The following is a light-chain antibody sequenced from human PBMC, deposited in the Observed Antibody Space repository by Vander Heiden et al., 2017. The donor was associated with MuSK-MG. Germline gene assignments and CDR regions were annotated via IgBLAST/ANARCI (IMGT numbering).Light chain of an antibody. J-gene: IGLJ1*01. CDR2: QDS. Sequence: SYELTQPPSVSVSPGQTASINCSGYKVWDKYACWYKQKPGQSPVRVSEQDSKPPSGIPERLSGANAGNTDTLNISGTQAMDEADEYWQAWDSSTFDGFGTGTTVTV. CDR3: QAWDSSTFDG. CDR1: KVWDKY. V-gene: IGLV3-1*01.